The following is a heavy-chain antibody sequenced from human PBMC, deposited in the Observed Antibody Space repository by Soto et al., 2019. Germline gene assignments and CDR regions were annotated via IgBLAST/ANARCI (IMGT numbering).Heavy chain of an antibody. Sequence: EVQLLESGGGLVQPGGSLRLSCAASGFTFGSYAMNWLRQAPGRGLECVSFISGSGRTTYYADSVKGRFTVSRDNSKNTVYLQMNSLRAEDTALYYCAKFRGPSYSYYSMDVWGKGTTVTVSS. V-gene: IGHV3-23*01. CDR3: AKFRGPSYSYYSMDV. CDR1: GFTFGSYA. D-gene: IGHD3-16*01. CDR2: ISGSGRTT. J-gene: IGHJ6*03.